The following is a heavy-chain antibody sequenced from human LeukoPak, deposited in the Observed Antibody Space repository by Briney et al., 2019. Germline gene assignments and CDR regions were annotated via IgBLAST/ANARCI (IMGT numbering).Heavy chain of an antibody. CDR1: GFTFSSYV. CDR3: AKGLYDYALDV. V-gene: IGHV3-23*01. J-gene: IGHJ6*02. CDR2: IGARDGRT. Sequence: PGGSLRLSCAASGFTFSSYVMSWVRQAPGKGLDWVALIGARDGRTYYADPVKGRFTISRDNFKNTLYLQMNSLRAEDTAIYYCAKGLYDYALDVWGQGTAVTVSS.